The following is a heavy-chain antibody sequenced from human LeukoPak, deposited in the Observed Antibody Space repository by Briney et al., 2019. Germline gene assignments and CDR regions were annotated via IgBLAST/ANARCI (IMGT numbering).Heavy chain of an antibody. V-gene: IGHV3-23*01. Sequence: STKYADSVKGRFTISRDNSKNTLPMQMNSLRAEDTAVYYCAKDTSLDYADYWGQGTLVTVSS. CDR3: AKDTSLDYADY. J-gene: IGHJ4*02. CDR2: ST.